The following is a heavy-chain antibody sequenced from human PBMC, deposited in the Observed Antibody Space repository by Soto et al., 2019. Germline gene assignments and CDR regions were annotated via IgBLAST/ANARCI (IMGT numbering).Heavy chain of an antibody. CDR2: ISGSGGST. V-gene: IGHV3-23*01. J-gene: IGHJ4*02. CDR3: AMMYSNPGGRDY. D-gene: IGHD4-4*01. CDR1: GFTFSSYA. Sequence: EVQLLESGGGLVQPGGSLRLSCAASGFTFSSYAMSWVRQAPGKGLEWVSAISGSGGSTYYADSVKGWFTISRDNSKNTLYLQMNSLRAEDTAVYYCAMMYSNPGGRDYWGQGTLVTVSS.